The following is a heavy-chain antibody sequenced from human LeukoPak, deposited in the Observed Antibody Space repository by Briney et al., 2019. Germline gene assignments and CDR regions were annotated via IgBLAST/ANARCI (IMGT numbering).Heavy chain of an antibody. Sequence: SETLSLTCAVYGGSFSGYYWSWIRQPPGKGLEWIGEINHSGSINYNPSLKSRVTISVDTSKNQFSLKLSSVTAADTAVYYRARRAVRGVIIKAGAFDIWGQGTMVTVSS. CDR3: ARRAVRGVIIKAGAFDI. J-gene: IGHJ3*02. CDR2: INHSGSI. CDR1: GGSFSGYY. D-gene: IGHD3-10*01. V-gene: IGHV4-34*01.